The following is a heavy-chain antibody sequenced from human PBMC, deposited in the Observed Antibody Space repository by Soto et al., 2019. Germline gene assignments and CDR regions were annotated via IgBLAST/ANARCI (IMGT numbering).Heavy chain of an antibody. CDR2: IYPGDSDT. D-gene: IGHD2-2*01. J-gene: IGHJ4*02. CDR1: GYTFSNYW. V-gene: IGHV5-51*01. CDR3: ARPGYCSRSGCSDFDY. Sequence: PGESLKISCKGSGYTFSNYWIAWVRQMPGEGLEWMGIIYPGDSDTTYSPSFQAQVTISADKSISTAYLQWSSLKASDTAIYFCARPGYCSRSGCSDFDYWGQGTQVTVSS.